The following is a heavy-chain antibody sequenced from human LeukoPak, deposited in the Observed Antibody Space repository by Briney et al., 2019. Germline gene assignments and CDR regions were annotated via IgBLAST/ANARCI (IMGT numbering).Heavy chain of an antibody. D-gene: IGHD3-3*01. J-gene: IGHJ6*02. CDR2: IIPILGIA. CDR3: ARDVSPIFPTPLDV. CDR1: GGTFSSYA. V-gene: IGHV1-69*04. Sequence: SVKVSCKASGGTFSSYAISWVRQARGQGLEWMGRIIPILGIANYAQKFQGRVTITADKSTSTVYMELSSLRSEDTAVYYCARDVSPIFPTPLDVWGQGTTVTVSS.